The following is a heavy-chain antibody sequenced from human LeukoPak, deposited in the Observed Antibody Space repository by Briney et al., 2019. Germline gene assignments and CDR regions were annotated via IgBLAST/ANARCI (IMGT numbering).Heavy chain of an antibody. CDR2: INHSGST. V-gene: IGHV4-34*01. D-gene: IGHD2-2*01. CDR1: GGSFSGYY. CDR3: ARMTMRRSCSSTSCYDV. Sequence: PWETLSLTCAVYGGSFSGYYWSWIRQPPGKGLEWIGEINHSGSTNYNPSLTSRVTISVDPSKNQFSLTLSSVTAADTAVYYCARMTMRRSCSSTSCYDVWGQGTLVTVSS. J-gene: IGHJ4*02.